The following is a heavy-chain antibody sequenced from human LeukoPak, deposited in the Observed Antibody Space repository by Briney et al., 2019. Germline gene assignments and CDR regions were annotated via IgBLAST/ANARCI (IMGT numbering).Heavy chain of an antibody. J-gene: IGHJ5*02. CDR3: ARGTHYYDSSSYYLFDP. Sequence: ASVKVSCKTSGYTFIGYYMHWVRQAPGQGLEWMGWMNPNSGNTGYAQKFQGRVTMTRNTSINTAYMELSSLRSEDTAVYYCARGTHYYDSSSYYLFDPWGQGTLVTVSS. D-gene: IGHD3-22*01. CDR2: MNPNSGNT. CDR1: GYTFIGYY. V-gene: IGHV1-8*01.